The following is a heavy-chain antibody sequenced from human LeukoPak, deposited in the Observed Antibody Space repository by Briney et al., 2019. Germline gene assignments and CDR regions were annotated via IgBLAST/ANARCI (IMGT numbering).Heavy chain of an antibody. D-gene: IGHD5-12*01. Sequence: SVKVSCKASGGTFSSYAISWVRQAPGQGLEWMGRIIPIFGTANYAQKFQGRATITTDESTSTAYMELSSLRSEDTAVYYCARDSGYGESRADYWGQGTLVTVSS. V-gene: IGHV1-69*05. CDR1: GGTFSSYA. J-gene: IGHJ4*02. CDR3: ARDSGYGESRADY. CDR2: IIPIFGTA.